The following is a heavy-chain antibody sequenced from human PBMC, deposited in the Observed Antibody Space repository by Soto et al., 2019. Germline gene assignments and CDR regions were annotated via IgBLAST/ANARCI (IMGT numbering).Heavy chain of an antibody. J-gene: IGHJ6*02. D-gene: IGHD3-10*01. CDR2: ISAYNGST. V-gene: IGHV1-18*01. Sequence: GASVKVSCKASGYTFTSYGISWVRQAPGQGLEWMGWISAYNGSTNYAQKLQGRVTMTTDTSTSTAYMELRSLRSDDTAVYYCARERIRYYGSGQTYYYYYYGMDVWGQGTTVTVSS. CDR1: GYTFTSYG. CDR3: ARERIRYYGSGQTYYYYYYGMDV.